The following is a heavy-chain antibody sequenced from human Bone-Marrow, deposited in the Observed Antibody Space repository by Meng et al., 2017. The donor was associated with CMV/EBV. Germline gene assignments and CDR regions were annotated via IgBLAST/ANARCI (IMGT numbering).Heavy chain of an antibody. J-gene: IGHJ5*02. CDR3: ARAEAATGTYDP. D-gene: IGHD1-1*01. CDR1: GYTFAGYF. CDR2: INPTSGDT. Sequence: ASVKVSCKASGYTFAGYFIHWVRQAPGQGLEWMGWINPTSGDTNSAQKFQGRVTMTRDTSISTAYMELSRLRSDDTAVYYCARAEAATGTYDPWGQGTLVTVSS. V-gene: IGHV1-2*02.